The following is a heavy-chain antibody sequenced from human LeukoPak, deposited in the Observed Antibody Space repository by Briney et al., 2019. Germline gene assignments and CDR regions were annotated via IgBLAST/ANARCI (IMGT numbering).Heavy chain of an antibody. CDR1: GFTFSNAW. Sequence: GGSLRLSCAASGFTFSNAWMSWVRQAPGQGLEWMGWINPNSGGTNYAQKFQGRVTMTRDTSISTAYMELSRLRSDDTAVYYCAREDLYYYDSSGSEYFQHWGQGTLVTVSS. D-gene: IGHD3-22*01. CDR3: AREDLYYYDSSGSEYFQH. J-gene: IGHJ1*01. V-gene: IGHV1-2*02. CDR2: INPNSGGT.